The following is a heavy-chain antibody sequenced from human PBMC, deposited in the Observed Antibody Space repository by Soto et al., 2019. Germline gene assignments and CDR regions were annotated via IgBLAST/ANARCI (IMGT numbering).Heavy chain of an antibody. V-gene: IGHV3-7*04. CDR2: IKQDGSEK. CDR3: ARGGVGATPYYYGMDV. D-gene: IGHD1-26*01. J-gene: IGHJ6*02. Sequence: GGSLRLSCAASGFTFSSYWMSWVRQAPGKGLEWVANIKQDGSEKYYVDSVKGRFTISRDNAKNSLYLQMNSLRAEDTAVYYCARGGVGATPYYYGMDVWGQGTTVTVSS. CDR1: GFTFSSYW.